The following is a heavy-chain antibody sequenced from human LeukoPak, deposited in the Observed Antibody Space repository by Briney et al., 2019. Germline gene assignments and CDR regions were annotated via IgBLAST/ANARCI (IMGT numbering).Heavy chain of an antibody. V-gene: IGHV3-23*01. CDR2: ISGSAGST. D-gene: IGHD6-25*01. Sequence: GGSLRLSCAASGFTFSSFAMCWVRQAPGKGLEWVSGISGSAGSTDYADSVKGRFTISRDNSKNTLYLQMNSLRAEDTAVYYCAKEDLQAAAGFDAFDIWGQGTMVTVSS. CDR1: GFTFSSFA. J-gene: IGHJ3*02. CDR3: AKEDLQAAAGFDAFDI.